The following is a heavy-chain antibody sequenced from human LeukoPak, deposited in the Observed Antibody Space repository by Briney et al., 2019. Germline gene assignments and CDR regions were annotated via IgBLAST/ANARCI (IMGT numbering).Heavy chain of an antibody. V-gene: IGHV4-61*01. Sequence: KPSETLSLTCTVSGGSISSSSYYWSWIRQPPGKGLEWIGYIYYSGNTNYNPSLKSRVTISVDTSKNQFSLNLSSVTAADTAVYYCARGPSSGYSYGWGQGTLVTVSS. D-gene: IGHD5-18*01. CDR1: GGSISSSSYY. CDR2: IYYSGNT. CDR3: ARGPSSGYSYG. J-gene: IGHJ4*02.